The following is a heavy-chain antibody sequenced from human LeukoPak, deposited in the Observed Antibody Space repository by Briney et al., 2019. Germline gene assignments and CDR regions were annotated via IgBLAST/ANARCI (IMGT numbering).Heavy chain of an antibody. CDR1: GFTLSSYW. J-gene: IGHJ3*02. CDR2: IKQDGSEK. Sequence: PGGSLRLSCAASGFTLSSYWMSWVRQAPEKGLEWVANIKQDGSEKYYVDSVKGRFTISRDNAKNSLYLQMNSLRAEDTAVYYCAREIALDAFDIWGQGTMVTVSS. CDR3: AREIALDAFDI. V-gene: IGHV3-7*01.